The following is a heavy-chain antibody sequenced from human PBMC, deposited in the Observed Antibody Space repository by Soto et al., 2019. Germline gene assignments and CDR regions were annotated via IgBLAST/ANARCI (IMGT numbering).Heavy chain of an antibody. CDR2: ISGSGGST. CDR1: GFTFSSYA. D-gene: IGHD3-10*01. Sequence: EVQLLESGGGLVQPGGSLRLSCAASGFTFSSYAMSWVRQAPGKGLEWVSAISGSGGSTYYADSVKGRFTISRDNSKNMLYLQMNSLRAEDTAVYYCAKDRAQEGWFDPWGQGTLVTVSS. CDR3: AKDRAQEGWFDP. V-gene: IGHV3-23*01. J-gene: IGHJ5*02.